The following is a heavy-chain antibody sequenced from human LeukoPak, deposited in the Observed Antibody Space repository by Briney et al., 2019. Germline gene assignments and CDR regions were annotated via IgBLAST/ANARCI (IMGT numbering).Heavy chain of an antibody. V-gene: IGHV4-4*02. D-gene: IGHD5-24*01. CDR3: AREGRDGYNVGINFDY. CDR1: GGSISSSNW. Sequence: PSETLSLTCAVSGGSISSSNWWGWVRPPPGKGLEGIGEIYHSGSTNYNPSLKSRVTISVDKSKNQFSLKLTSVTAADTAVYYRAREGRDGYNVGINFDYWGQGTLVTVSS. J-gene: IGHJ4*02. CDR2: IYHSGST.